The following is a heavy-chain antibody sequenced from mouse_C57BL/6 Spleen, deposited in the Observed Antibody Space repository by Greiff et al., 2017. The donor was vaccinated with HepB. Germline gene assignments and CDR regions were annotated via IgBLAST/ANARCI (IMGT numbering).Heavy chain of an antibody. J-gene: IGHJ2*01. V-gene: IGHV5-4*01. Sequence: VQLKESGGGLVKPGGSLKLSCAASGFTFSSYAMSWVRQTPEKRLEWVATISDGGSYTYYPDNVKGRFTISRDNAKNNLYLQMSHLKSEDTAMYYCARLLLFDYWGQGTTLTVSS. CDR1: GFTFSSYA. CDR3: ARLLLFDY. D-gene: IGHD1-1*01. CDR2: ISDGGSYT.